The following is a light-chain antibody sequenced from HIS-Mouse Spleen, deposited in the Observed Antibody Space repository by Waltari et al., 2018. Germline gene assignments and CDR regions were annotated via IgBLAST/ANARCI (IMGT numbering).Light chain of an antibody. CDR1: NRDVGGYNY. Sequence: QSALTQPASVSGSHGPSIPISCPGTNRDVGGYNYDSWYQQHPGKAPNLMIYEVSNRPSGVSNRFSGSKSGNTASLTISGLQAEDEADYYCSSYTSSSTLVVFGGGTKLTVL. J-gene: IGLJ2*01. CDR3: SSYTSSSTLVV. CDR2: EVS. V-gene: IGLV2-14*01.